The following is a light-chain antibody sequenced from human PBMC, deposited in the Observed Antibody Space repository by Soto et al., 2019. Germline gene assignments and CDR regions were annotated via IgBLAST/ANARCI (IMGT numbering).Light chain of an antibody. CDR3: SSFTTSSTLVV. CDR2: EDN. CDR1: SGSIASNY. Sequence: NFMLTQPHSVSESPGKTVTISCTRSSGSIASNYVQWYQQRPGSAPTPVIYEDNERPSGVPDRFSGSIDSSSNSASLTISGLQTEDEADYYCSSFTTSSTLVVFGGGTKLTVL. J-gene: IGLJ2*01. V-gene: IGLV6-57*04.